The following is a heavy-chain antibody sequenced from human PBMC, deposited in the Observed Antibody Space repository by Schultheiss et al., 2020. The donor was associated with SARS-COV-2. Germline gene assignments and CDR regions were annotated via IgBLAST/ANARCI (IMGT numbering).Heavy chain of an antibody. J-gene: IGHJ6*02. D-gene: IGHD3-22*01. Sequence: GGSLRLSCAASGFIFSSYAMHWVRQAPGKGLEWVAVIWYDGSNKYYADSVKGRFTISRDNSKNTLYLQMNSLRAEDTAVYYCARDYLTYYYDSSGLVTQSGMDVWGQGTTVTVSS. CDR2: IWYDGSNK. V-gene: IGHV3-33*08. CDR1: GFIFSSYA. CDR3: ARDYLTYYYDSSGLVTQSGMDV.